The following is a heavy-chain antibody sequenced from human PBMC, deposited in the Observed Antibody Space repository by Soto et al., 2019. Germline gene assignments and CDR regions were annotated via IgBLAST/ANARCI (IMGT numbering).Heavy chain of an antibody. CDR2: IGGSGGST. CDR1: GFTFSSYA. D-gene: IGHD6-13*01. Sequence: TGGFLRLSCAASGFTFSSYAMNWVRQAPGKGLEWVSRIGGSGGSTKYGDSVMGRFTISRDNSKNTLSLQMNSLRAEDTALYYCAKPISSGWYYFDSWGQGTLVTVSS. V-gene: IGHV3-23*01. CDR3: AKPISSGWYYFDS. J-gene: IGHJ4*02.